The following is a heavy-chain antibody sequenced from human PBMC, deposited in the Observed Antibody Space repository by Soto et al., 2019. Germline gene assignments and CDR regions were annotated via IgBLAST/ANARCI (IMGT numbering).Heavy chain of an antibody. CDR3: ARDPSPNDAFDI. V-gene: IGHV3-23*01. CDR1: GFTFSSYA. J-gene: IGHJ3*02. Sequence: GGSLRLSCAASGFTFSSYAMSWVRQAPGKGLEWVSAISGSGGSTYYADSVKGRFTISRDNSKNTLYLQMNSLRAEDTAVYYCARDPSPNDAFDISGQGTMVTVSS. CDR2: ISGSGGST.